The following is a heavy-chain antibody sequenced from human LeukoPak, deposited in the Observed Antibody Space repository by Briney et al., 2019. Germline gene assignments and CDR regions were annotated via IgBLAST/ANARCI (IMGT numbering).Heavy chain of an antibody. CDR2: IYPADSDT. CDR1: GYRFTTDW. D-gene: IGHD6-13*01. V-gene: IGHV5-51*01. CDR3: ARHGPNSSTWGY. Sequence: LGESLKISCQGSGYRFTTDWIGWVRQVPGKGVEWMGIIYPADSDTRYSPSFQGLVTISADKSINTVYLQWSSLKASDTAMYYCARHGPNSSTWGYWGQGTLVTVSS. J-gene: IGHJ4*02.